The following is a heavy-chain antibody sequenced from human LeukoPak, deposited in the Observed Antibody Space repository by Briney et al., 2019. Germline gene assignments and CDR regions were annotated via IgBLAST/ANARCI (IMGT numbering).Heavy chain of an antibody. Sequence: GGSLRLSCVASGFTVSSYWMSWVRQAPGEGLEWVACIHQDGSTEYYVDSVKGRFAISRDNTKNSLYLQMNSLTVEDTAVYYCARDLSSRDAYWGQGTLVTVSS. J-gene: IGHJ4*02. CDR2: IHQDGSTE. CDR1: GFTVSSYW. V-gene: IGHV3-7*03. CDR3: ARDLSSRDAY. D-gene: IGHD6-13*01.